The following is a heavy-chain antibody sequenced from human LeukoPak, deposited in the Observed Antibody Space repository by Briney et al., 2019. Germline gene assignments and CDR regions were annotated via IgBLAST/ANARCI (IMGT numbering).Heavy chain of an antibody. J-gene: IGHJ4*02. CDR2: IYYSGST. CDR3: VRHTTSGWYQVAY. D-gene: IGHD6-19*01. CDR1: GGSISSYY. Sequence: PSETLSLTCTVSGGSISSYYWSWIRQPPGKGLEWIGYIYYSGSTDHNPSLKSRVTISVDASKNQFSLKLTSVTAADTAVYYCVRHTTSGWYQVAYWGQGTLVTVSS. V-gene: IGHV4-59*01.